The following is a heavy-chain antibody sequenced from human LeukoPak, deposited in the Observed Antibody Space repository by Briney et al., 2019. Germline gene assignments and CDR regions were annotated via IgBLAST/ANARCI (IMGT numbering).Heavy chain of an antibody. D-gene: IGHD6-19*01. Sequence: GGSLRLSCAASRFTFSSYSMNWVRQAPGKGLEWVSSISSSSSYIYYADSVKGRFTISRDNSKNTLYLQMNSLRAEDTAVYYCAKDLVPLAVAGTSSDYWGQGTLVTVSS. CDR1: RFTFSSYS. CDR2: ISSSSSYI. CDR3: AKDLVPLAVAGTSSDY. J-gene: IGHJ4*02. V-gene: IGHV3-21*01.